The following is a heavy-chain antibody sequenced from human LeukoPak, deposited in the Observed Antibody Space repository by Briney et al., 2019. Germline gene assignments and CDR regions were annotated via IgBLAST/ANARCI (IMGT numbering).Heavy chain of an antibody. V-gene: IGHV4-61*01. CDR3: ARGYSSGWALDY. CDR1: GGSVSSGSYY. D-gene: IGHD6-19*01. Sequence: SETLSLTCTVSGGSVSSGSYYWSWIRQPPGKGLEWIGYIYYSGSTNYNPSLKSRVTISVDTSKNQFSLKLSPVTAADTAVYYCARGYSSGWALDYWGQGTLVTVSS. J-gene: IGHJ4*02. CDR2: IYYSGST.